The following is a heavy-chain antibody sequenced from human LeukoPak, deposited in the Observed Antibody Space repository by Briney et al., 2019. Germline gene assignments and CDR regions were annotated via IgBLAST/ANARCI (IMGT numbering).Heavy chain of an antibody. J-gene: IGHJ4*02. CDR3: ARDWFDGDYDRFDY. CDR2: INQDGSQK. D-gene: IGHD4-17*01. V-gene: IGHV3-7*03. CDR1: GFTFSSYW. Sequence: GGSLRLSCAVSGFTFSSYWMSWFRQAPGKGLEWVANINQDGSQKFSVDSVKGRFTISRDNAKNSLSLQMNSLRVEDAAVYYCARDWFDGDYDRFDYWGQGTLVTVSS.